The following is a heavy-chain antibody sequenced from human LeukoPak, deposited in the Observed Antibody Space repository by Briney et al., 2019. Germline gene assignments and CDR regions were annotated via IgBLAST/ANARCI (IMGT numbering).Heavy chain of an antibody. D-gene: IGHD6-13*01. CDR1: GGSIRSYY. J-gene: IGHJ4*02. Sequence: SETLSLTCTVSGGSIRSYYWSWIRQPPGKGLEWIAYIYYSGSTNYNPSLKSRVTISVDTSKNQFSLKLSSVTAADTAVYYCAREVVAAAGTVDYWGQGTLVIVSS. CDR3: AREVVAAAGTVDY. CDR2: IYYSGST. V-gene: IGHV4-59*01.